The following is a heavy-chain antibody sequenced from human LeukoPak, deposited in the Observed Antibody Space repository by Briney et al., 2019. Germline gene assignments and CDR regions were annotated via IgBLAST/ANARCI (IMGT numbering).Heavy chain of an antibody. Sequence: SETLSLTCTVSGGSISTYYCSWLRQPPGKGLEWIGYVYYTGSTDYNPSLKSRVAISVDTSKNQFSLKLNSVTAADTAMYYCARGDCSGGSCYEGRYYFDYWGQGTLVTVSS. CDR3: ARGDCSGGSCYEGRYYFDY. CDR2: VYYTGST. V-gene: IGHV4-59*01. J-gene: IGHJ4*02. CDR1: GGSISTYY. D-gene: IGHD2-15*01.